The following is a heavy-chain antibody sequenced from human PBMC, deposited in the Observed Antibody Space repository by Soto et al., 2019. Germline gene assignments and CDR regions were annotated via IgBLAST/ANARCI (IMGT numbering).Heavy chain of an antibody. J-gene: IGHJ6*02. CDR1: GFTFSSYG. CDR3: ARDELYNWNYVGYYYYYGMDV. V-gene: IGHV3-33*01. CDR2: IWYDGSNK. D-gene: IGHD1-7*01. Sequence: GGSLRLSCAASGFTFSSYGMHWVRQAPGKGLEWVAVIWYDGSNKYYADSVKGRFTISRDNSKNTLYLQMNSLRAEDTAVYYCARDELYNWNYVGYYYYYGMDVWGQGTTVTVSS.